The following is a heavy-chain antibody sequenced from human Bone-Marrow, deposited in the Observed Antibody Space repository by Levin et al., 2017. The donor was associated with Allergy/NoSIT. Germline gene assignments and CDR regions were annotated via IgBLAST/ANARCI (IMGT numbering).Heavy chain of an antibody. V-gene: IGHV3-48*03. D-gene: IGHD3-10*01. J-gene: IGHJ4*02. CDR3: AREGLFMVRVVDY. CDR2: ISSRNTTI. CDR1: GFSFSSYE. Sequence: PGGSLRLSCAASGFSFSSYEMNWVRQAPGKGLEWVSYISSRNTTIYYADSVKGRFTISRDNAENSLYLQMNSLRAEDTAIYYCAREGLFMVRVVDYWGRGTLVTVSS.